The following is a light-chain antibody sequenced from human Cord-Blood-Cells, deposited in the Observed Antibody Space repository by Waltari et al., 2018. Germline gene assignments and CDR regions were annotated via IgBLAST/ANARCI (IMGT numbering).Light chain of an antibody. CDR1: SSNIGNNA. CDR3: AAWDDSLNGVV. V-gene: IGLV1-36*01. J-gene: IGLJ2*01. Sequence: QSVLTQPPSVSEAPRQRVTISCSGSSSNIGNNAVNRYQQLPGKAPKLLMDYDDRLPSGVSDRFSCSKSGTSASLAISGLQSEDEADYYCAAWDDSLNGVVFGGGTKLTVL. CDR2: YDD.